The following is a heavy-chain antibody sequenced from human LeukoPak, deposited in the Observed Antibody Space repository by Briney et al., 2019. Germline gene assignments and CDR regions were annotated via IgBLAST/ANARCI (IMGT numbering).Heavy chain of an antibody. J-gene: IGHJ4*02. CDR1: GGSVSSGSYY. CDR3: ARYNYGDESYYFDY. CDR2: IYYSGST. D-gene: IGHD4-17*01. V-gene: IGHV4-61*01. Sequence: PSETLSLTCTVSGGSVSSGSYYWSWIRQPPGKGLEWIGYIYYSGSTNYNPSLKSRVTISVDTSKNQFSLKLSSVTAADTAVYYCARYNYGDESYYFDYWGQGTLVTVSS.